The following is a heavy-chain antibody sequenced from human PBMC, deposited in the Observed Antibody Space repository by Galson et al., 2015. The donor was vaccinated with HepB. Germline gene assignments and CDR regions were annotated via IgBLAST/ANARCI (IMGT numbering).Heavy chain of an antibody. CDR3: AGPEHSSPAVAFDY. CDR1: GGTFSSYA. V-gene: IGHV1-69*01. J-gene: IGHJ4*02. D-gene: IGHD6-13*01. CDR2: IIPIFGTA. Sequence: VKVSCKASGGTFSSYAISWVRQAPGQGLEWMGGIIPIFGTANYAQKFQGRVTITADESTSTAYMELSSLRSEDTAVYYCAGPEHSSPAVAFDYWGQGTLVTVSS.